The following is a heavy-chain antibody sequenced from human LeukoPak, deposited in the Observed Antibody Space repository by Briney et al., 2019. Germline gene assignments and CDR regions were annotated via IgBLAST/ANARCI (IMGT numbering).Heavy chain of an antibody. CDR2: INPNSGGT. D-gene: IGHD6-19*01. V-gene: IGHV1-2*02. CDR3: ARVVALTGSPVYDMDV. Sequence: GASVKLSCTASGSMVTGYYIHWGRLPPGQGLEWMGWINPNSGGTNNEQKFQGRVTMTRDTSISTAYMDLNRLRSDDTAVYYCARVVALTGSPVYDMDVWGKGTTLSVSS. J-gene: IGHJ6*03. CDR1: GSMVTGYY.